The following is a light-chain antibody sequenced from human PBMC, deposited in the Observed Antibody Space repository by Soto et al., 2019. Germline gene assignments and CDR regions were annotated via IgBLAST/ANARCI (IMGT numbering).Light chain of an antibody. Sequence: QSALTQPPSASGSPGQSVTISCTGTGSDVGAYNYVSWYRQYPGKAPKLVIFEVNKRPSGVPDRISGSKSGITASLTVSGLQAEGEADYYCCSYAGSNNYVFGTGTKVTVL. J-gene: IGLJ1*01. CDR2: EVN. CDR3: CSYAGSNNYV. CDR1: GSDVGAYNY. V-gene: IGLV2-8*01.